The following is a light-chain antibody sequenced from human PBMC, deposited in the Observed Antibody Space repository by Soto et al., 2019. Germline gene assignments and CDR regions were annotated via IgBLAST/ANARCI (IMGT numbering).Light chain of an antibody. CDR1: QSIGSSY. CDR2: GAS. V-gene: IGKV3-20*01. Sequence: VLTQSPGTLSLSPGERATISCRASQSIGSSYLAWYQHKPGQAPRLLIYGASSRATGISHRFSGSGSGTDFTLTISSLQSEDFAVYYCQQYNNWPPKYTFGQGTKLEIK. J-gene: IGKJ2*01. CDR3: QQYNNWPPKYT.